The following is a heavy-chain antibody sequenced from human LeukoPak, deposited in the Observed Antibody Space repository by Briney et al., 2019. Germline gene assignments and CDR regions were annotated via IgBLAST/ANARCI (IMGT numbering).Heavy chain of an antibody. V-gene: IGHV4-34*01. CDR1: GGSFSGYY. Sequence: SETLSLTCAVYGGSFSGYYWRWIRQPPGKGLEWIGEINHSGSTNYNPSLKSRVTISVDTSKNQFSLKLSSVTAADTAVYYCARGPGITMVRGEKYYFDYWGQGTLVTVSS. J-gene: IGHJ4*02. CDR3: ARGPGITMVRGEKYYFDY. D-gene: IGHD3-10*01. CDR2: INHSGST.